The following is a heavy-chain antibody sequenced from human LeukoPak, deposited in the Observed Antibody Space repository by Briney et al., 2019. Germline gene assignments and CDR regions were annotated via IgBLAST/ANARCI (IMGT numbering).Heavy chain of an antibody. Sequence: GGSLRLPCAASGFTFSDYYMSWIRQAPGKGLEWVSYISSSGSTIYYADSVKGRFTISRDNAKNSLYLHMNGLRAEDTAVYYCAREGYYASGSLYRAPNDYWGQGTLVTVSS. CDR1: GFTFSDYY. CDR2: ISSSGSTI. V-gene: IGHV3-11*04. CDR3: AREGYYASGSLYRAPNDY. D-gene: IGHD3-10*01. J-gene: IGHJ4*02.